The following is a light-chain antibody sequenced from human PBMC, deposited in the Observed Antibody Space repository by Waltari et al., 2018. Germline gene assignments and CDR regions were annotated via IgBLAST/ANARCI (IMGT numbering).Light chain of an antibody. CDR2: AAS. CDR1: QSISSY. V-gene: IGKV1-39*01. CDR3: QQSYSTRWT. Sequence: DIQMTQSPFSLSASVGDRVTITCRASQSISSYLNWYQQKPGIAPKLLIYAASSLQSGVPSRFSGSGSGTDFTLTISSLQPEDFATYYCQQSYSTRWTFGQGTKVEIK. J-gene: IGKJ1*01.